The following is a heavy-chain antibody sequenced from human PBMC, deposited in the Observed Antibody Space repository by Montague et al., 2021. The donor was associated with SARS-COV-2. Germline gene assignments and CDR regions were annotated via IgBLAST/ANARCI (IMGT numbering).Heavy chain of an antibody. V-gene: IGHV4-34*01. Sequence: TLSLTCAVYGGSFSEYKWTWTRQSPGKGLEWLGQISHSGSANYNPSLKSRVTISVDTSKNQFSLKLSSVTAADTAVYYCASLTLGYCSSTSCYSDWFDPWGQGTLVTVSS. D-gene: IGHD2-2*02. CDR2: ISHSGSA. J-gene: IGHJ5*02. CDR3: ASLTLGYCSSTSCYSDWFDP. CDR1: GGSFSEYK.